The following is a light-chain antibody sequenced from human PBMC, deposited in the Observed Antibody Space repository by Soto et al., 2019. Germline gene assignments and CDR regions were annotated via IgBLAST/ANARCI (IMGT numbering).Light chain of an antibody. CDR1: SSDVGGYNY. Sequence: QSALTQPASVSGSPGQSITISCTGTSSDVGGYNYVSWYQQHPGKAPKLMIYEVSNRFSGSKSGNTASLTISGLQAEDEVDYYCSSYTSSSIDYVFGTGTKLTVL. J-gene: IGLJ1*01. CDR2: EVS. V-gene: IGLV2-14*01. CDR3: SSYTSSSIDYV.